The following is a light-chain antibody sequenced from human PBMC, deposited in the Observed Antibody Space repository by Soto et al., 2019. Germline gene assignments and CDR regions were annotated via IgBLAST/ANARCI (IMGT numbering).Light chain of an antibody. CDR2: AAS. CDR3: QQLNSYPLT. J-gene: IGKJ4*01. V-gene: IGKV1-9*01. Sequence: IQLTQSHSSMSASVGDSFTITGRASQGISSYLAWYQQKPGKAPKLLIYAASTLQSGVPSRFSGSGSGTDFTLTISSLQPEEFATYYCQQLNSYPLTFGGGTKVDNK. CDR1: QGISSY.